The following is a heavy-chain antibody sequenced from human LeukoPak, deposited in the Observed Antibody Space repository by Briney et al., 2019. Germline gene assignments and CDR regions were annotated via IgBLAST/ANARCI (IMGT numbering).Heavy chain of an antibody. V-gene: IGHV1-18*04. CDR1: RYTFTNYV. CDR2: ISAYNGKT. CDR3: ARDLNRYFDWLLHLDY. D-gene: IGHD3-9*01. Sequence: ASVNVSFKASRYTFTNYVISGVRQAPGQGLEGMGWISAYNGKTNYAQKLQGRVTMTTDTSTRTAYMELRSLRSDDTAVYYCARDLNRYFDWLLHLDYWGQGTLVTVSS. J-gene: IGHJ4*02.